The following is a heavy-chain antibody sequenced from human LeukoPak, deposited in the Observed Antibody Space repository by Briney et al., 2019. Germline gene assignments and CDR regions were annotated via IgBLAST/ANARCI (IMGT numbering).Heavy chain of an antibody. J-gene: IGHJ4*02. CDR3: AKSGYSLPFDY. CDR1: GFTFTSYS. V-gene: IGHV3-48*01. CDR2: ISSGGSSI. D-gene: IGHD3-22*01. Sequence: GGSLRLSCAASGFTFTSYSMNSVRQAPGKGLEWVSYISSGGSSIYCADSEKGRFTISRDNAKNSLYLQMDRLRAEDTAVYYCAKSGYSLPFDYWGQGILVTVSS.